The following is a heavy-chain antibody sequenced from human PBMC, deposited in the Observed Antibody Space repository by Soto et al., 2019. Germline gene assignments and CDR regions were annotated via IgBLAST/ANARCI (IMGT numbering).Heavy chain of an antibody. Sequence: SETLSLTCTVSGGSISSYYWSWIRQPPGKGLEWIGYIYYSGSTNYNPSLKSRVTISVDTSKNQFSLKLSSVTAADTAVYYCATTREYCSSTSCYYYFDYWGQGTLVTVSS. CDR3: ATTREYCSSTSCYYYFDY. J-gene: IGHJ4*02. CDR1: GGSISSYY. V-gene: IGHV4-59*08. D-gene: IGHD2-2*01. CDR2: IYYSGST.